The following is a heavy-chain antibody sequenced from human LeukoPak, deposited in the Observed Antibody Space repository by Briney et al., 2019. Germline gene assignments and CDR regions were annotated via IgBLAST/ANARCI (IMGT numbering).Heavy chain of an antibody. CDR3: ARVSLVVLRYFDWAPFDY. Sequence: TGGSLRLSCAASGFTFSSYSMNWVRQAPGKGLEWVSSISSSSSYIYYADSVKGRFTISRDNAKNSLYLQMNSLRAEDTAVYYCARVSLVVLRYFDWAPFDYWGQGTLVTVSS. V-gene: IGHV3-21*01. D-gene: IGHD3-9*01. J-gene: IGHJ4*02. CDR2: ISSSSSYI. CDR1: GFTFSSYS.